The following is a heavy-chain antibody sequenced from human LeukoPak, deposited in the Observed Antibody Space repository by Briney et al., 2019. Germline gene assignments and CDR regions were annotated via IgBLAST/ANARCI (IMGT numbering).Heavy chain of an antibody. CDR2: ISGSGGST. D-gene: IGHD6-19*01. Sequence: GGSLRLSCAASGITFSSYAMTWVRQAPGKGLDWVSTISGSGGSTYYADSVKGRFTISRDNSKNTLYLQMNSLRAEDTAVYYCARESIAVADTDAFDIWGQGTMVTVSS. CDR3: ARESIAVADTDAFDI. CDR1: GITFSSYA. J-gene: IGHJ3*02. V-gene: IGHV3-23*01.